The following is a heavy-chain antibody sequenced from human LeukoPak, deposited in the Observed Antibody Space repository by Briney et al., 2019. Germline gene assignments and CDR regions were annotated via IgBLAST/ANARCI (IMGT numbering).Heavy chain of an antibody. CDR3: ARLGATFDY. D-gene: IGHD1-26*01. CDR2: ISSSGGST. Sequence: GGSLRLSCAASGFTFSSYAMHWVRQAPGKGLDYVSAISSSGGSTYYANSVKGRFTISRDNSKNTLYLQMGSLRTEDMAVYYCARLGATFDYWGQGTLVTVSS. CDR1: GFTFSSYA. J-gene: IGHJ4*02. V-gene: IGHV3-64*01.